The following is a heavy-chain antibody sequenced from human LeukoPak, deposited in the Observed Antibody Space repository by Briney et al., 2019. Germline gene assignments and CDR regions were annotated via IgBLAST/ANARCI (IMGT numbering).Heavy chain of an antibody. CDR3: ARGGYYYGTDV. V-gene: IGHV4-59*01. D-gene: IGHD3-16*01. J-gene: IGHJ6*02. CDR1: GGSISGYY. Sequence: SETLSLTCTVSGGSISGYYWSWIRQPPGKGLEWIADINYSGSTNYNPSLTSRVTISVDTSKKQFPLKLSSAAAADTAVYYCARGGYYYGTDVWGQGTTVTVSS. CDR2: INYSGST.